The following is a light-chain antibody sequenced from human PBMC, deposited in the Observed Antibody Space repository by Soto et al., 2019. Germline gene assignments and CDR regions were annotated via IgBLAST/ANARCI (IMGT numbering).Light chain of an antibody. V-gene: IGLV2-23*02. Sequence: QSALTQPASVSGSPGQSITISCTGTSSDIGSYSLVSWYQQHPGRAPKLMIYEVSKWPSGVSNRFSGSKSGNTASLAISGLQAEDEADYYCCSYAGSTWVFGGWTKVTVL. CDR3: CSYAGSTWV. CDR2: EVS. J-gene: IGLJ3*02. CDR1: SSDIGSYSL.